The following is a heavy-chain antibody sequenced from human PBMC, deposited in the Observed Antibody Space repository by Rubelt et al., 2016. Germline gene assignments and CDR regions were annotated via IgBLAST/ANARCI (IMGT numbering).Heavy chain of an antibody. CDR2: IDPEDGET. CDR3: RGIWGSYIDS. D-gene: IGHD3-16*01. Sequence: QVQLVQSGAEVKKPGASVKVSCKVSGYTLTELSMHWVRQAPGTGLAGMGGIDPEDGETIYAKEFEGRVTMTENTATDTAYMGLSSLRSEDTSVYYCRGIWGSYIDSWGQGTLVTVSS. V-gene: IGHV1-24*01. J-gene: IGHJ4*02. CDR1: GYTLTELS.